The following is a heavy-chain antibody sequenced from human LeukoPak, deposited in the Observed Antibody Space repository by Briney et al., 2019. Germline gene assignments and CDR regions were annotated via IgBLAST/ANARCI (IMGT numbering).Heavy chain of an antibody. CDR3: ARPHFDSSGYEFDY. D-gene: IGHD3-22*01. CDR2: IYPGDSDT. CDR1: GYSFLNYW. J-gene: IGHJ4*02. Sequence: GESLKISCKASGYSFLNYWIGWVRQMPGKGLEWMGIIYPGDSDTRYSPSFQGQVTISVDRSITTAYLQWSSLKASDTAIYFCARPHFDSSGYEFDYWGQGTLVTASS. V-gene: IGHV5-51*01.